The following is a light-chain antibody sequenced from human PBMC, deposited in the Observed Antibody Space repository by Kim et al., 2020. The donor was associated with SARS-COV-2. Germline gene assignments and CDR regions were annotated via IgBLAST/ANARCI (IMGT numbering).Light chain of an antibody. J-gene: IGLJ3*02. V-gene: IGLV1-44*01. Sequence: GQRVTVSCSGGTSNIGTNGVNWYQQVPGTAPKLLIYDDNRRPSGVPDRVSASKSGTSASLAIGGIQSEDEAHYYCATWDNGLKVWVFGGGTQLTVL. CDR3: ATWDNGLKVWV. CDR1: TSNIGTNG. CDR2: DDN.